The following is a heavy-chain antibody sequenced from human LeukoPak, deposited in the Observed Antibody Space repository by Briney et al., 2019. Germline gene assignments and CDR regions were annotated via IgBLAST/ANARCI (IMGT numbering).Heavy chain of an antibody. CDR1: GGSISSSSYY. D-gene: IGHD6-13*01. V-gene: IGHV4-39*07. CDR3: AKEGAAPGPDFDY. CDR2: IYYSGST. J-gene: IGHJ4*02. Sequence: SETLSLTCTVSGGSISSSSYYWGWIRQPPGKGLEWIGSIYYSGSTYYNPSLKSRVTMSVDTSKNQFSLKLSSVTAADAAVYYCAKEGAAPGPDFDYWGQGTLVIVSS.